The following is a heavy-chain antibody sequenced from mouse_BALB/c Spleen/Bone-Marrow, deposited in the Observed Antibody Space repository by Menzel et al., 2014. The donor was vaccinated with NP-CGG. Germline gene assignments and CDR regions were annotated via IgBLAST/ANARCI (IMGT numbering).Heavy chain of an antibody. Sequence: DVKLVESGGGLVQPGGSLKLSCAASGFTFSNYGMSWVRQTPDKRLELVATINSNGGNTYYPDSVKGRFTISRDTAKNTLYLQMSSLKSEETAMYYCVRGNYGNYVDYFDFWGQGTTLTVSS. J-gene: IGHJ2*01. CDR2: INSNGGNT. CDR1: GFTFSNYG. V-gene: IGHV5-6-3*01. D-gene: IGHD2-1*01. CDR3: VRGNYGNYVDYFDF.